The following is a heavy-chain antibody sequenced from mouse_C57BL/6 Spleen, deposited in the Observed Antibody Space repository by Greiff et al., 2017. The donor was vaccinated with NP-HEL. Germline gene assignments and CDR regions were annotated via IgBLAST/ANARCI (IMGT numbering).Heavy chain of an antibody. D-gene: IGHD3-2*02. CDR3: ARWNSSGWFAY. Sequence: VQLQQPGAELVRPGTSVKLSCKASGYTFTSYWMHWVKQRPGQGLEWIGVIDPSDSYTNYNQKFKGKATLTVDTSSSTAYMQLSSLTSEDSAVYYCARWNSSGWFAYWGQGTLVTVSA. CDR1: GYTFTSYW. CDR2: IDPSDSYT. V-gene: IGHV1-59*01. J-gene: IGHJ3*01.